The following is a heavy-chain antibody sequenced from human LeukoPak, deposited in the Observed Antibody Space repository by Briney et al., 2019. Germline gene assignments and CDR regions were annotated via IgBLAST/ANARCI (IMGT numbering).Heavy chain of an antibody. J-gene: IGHJ4*02. Sequence: PGGSLRLSCAASGFTFSSYAMHWVRQAPGKGLEWVAVISYDGSNKYYADSVKGRFTISRDNSKNTLYLQMNSLRAEDTAVYYCARSYDSSGYYYLRTRLDLDYWGQGTLVTVSS. V-gene: IGHV3-30*04. CDR3: ARSYDSSGYYYLRTRLDLDY. CDR2: ISYDGSNK. CDR1: GFTFSSYA. D-gene: IGHD3-22*01.